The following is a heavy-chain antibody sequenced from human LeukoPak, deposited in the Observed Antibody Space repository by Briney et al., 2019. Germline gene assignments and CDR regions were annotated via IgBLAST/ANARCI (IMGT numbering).Heavy chain of an antibody. V-gene: IGHV3-48*03. D-gene: IGHD1-26*01. CDR3: ARSTEWELFWFDP. J-gene: IGHJ5*02. CDR1: GFTFSNYE. CDR2: ISSSSSTI. Sequence: AGGSLRLSCAASGFTFSNYEMNWVRQAPGKGLEWVSYISSSSSTIYYADSVKGRFTISRDNAKNSLYLQMNSLRAEDTAVYYCARSTEWELFWFDPWGQGTLVTVSS.